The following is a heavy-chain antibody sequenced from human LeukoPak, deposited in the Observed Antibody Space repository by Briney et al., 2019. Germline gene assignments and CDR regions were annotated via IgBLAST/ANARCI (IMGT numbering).Heavy chain of an antibody. CDR2: IRSDAYGGTT. CDR3: ARDGVFTILTAYCSVDDY. D-gene: IGHD3-9*01. V-gene: IGHV3-49*03. CDR1: GFTLCDYA. J-gene: IGHJ4*02. Sequence: HPGGSLRLSCTASGFTLCDYAMSWFRQDPGEGLEWVSFIRSDAYGGTTEYAASVKGRFTVSRDDSKSIAYLQMNSLKTEDTAVYYCARDGVFTILTAYCSVDDYWGQGTLVTVSS.